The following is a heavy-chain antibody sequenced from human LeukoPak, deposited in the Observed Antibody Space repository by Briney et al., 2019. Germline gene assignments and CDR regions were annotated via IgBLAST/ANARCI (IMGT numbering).Heavy chain of an antibody. CDR1: GFTFSSFG. J-gene: IGHJ4*02. CDR3: AKDYLVSSSGYFSIHY. D-gene: IGHD3-3*01. CDR2: IRYDGSKE. Sequence: PGGSLRLSCAASGFTFSSFGMHWVRQAPGKGLEWVAFIRYDGSKEYYADSVRGRFTISRDSSKNTLYLQMNSLRAEDTAVYNCAKDYLVSSSGYFSIHYWGQGTLVTVSS. V-gene: IGHV3-30*02.